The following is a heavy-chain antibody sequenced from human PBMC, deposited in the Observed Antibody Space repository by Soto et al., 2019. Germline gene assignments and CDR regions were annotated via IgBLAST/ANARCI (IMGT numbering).Heavy chain of an antibody. CDR3: ARGREIYFMDV. Sequence: QVQLVQSGAEVKKPGASVKVSCKASGYTFSDYYMYWVRQAPGQGLAWMGWMNPNSGVTNYAQKFQGGVNLTRDTSISTCYMELTRLRYDDTAVYYCARGREIYFMDVWGEGTTVTVSS. V-gene: IGHV1-2*02. J-gene: IGHJ6*04. CDR2: MNPNSGVT. CDR1: GYTFSDYY. D-gene: IGHD1-26*01.